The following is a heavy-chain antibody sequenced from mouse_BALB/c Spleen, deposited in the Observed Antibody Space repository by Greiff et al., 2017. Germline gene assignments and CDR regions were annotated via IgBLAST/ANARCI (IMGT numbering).Heavy chain of an antibody. J-gene: IGHJ2*01. CDR3: AREGTMITTVDY. Sequence: QVQLQQSGAELMKPGASVKISCKATGYTFSSYWIEWVKQRPGHGLEWIGEILPGSGSTNYNEKFKGKATFTADTSSNTAYMQLSSLTSEDSAVYYCAREGTMITTVDYWGQGTTLTVSS. CDR1: GYTFSSYW. V-gene: IGHV1-9*01. D-gene: IGHD2-4*01. CDR2: ILPGSGST.